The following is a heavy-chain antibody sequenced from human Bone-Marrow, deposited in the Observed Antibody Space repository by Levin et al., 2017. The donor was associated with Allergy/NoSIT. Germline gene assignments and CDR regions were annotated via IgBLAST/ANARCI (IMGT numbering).Heavy chain of an antibody. CDR3: AKRIGYGYGMDV. D-gene: IGHD5-12*01. CDR2: IETGGGAT. CDR1: GITLNNND. Sequence: GESLKISCVASGITLNNNDMSWVRQAPGKGLEWVSVIETGGGATYYTDSVQGRFTVSRDNSKSTLYLQMNSLRAEDSAIYYYAKRIGYGYGMDVWGQGTTVTVSS. V-gene: IGHV3-23*01. J-gene: IGHJ6*02.